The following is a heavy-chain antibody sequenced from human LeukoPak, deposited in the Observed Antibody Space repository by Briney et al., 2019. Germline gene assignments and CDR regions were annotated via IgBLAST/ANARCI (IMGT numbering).Heavy chain of an antibody. V-gene: IGHV4-59*08. CDR2: IYYSGST. J-gene: IGHJ4*02. CDR1: GGSISSYY. CDR3: ARTDCSGGSCYSNY. Sequence: SETLSLTCTVSGGSISSYYWSWIRQPPGKGLEWIGYIYYSGSTNYNPSLKSRVTISVDTSKNQFSLKLSSVTAADTAVYYCARTDCSGGSCYSNYWGQGTLVTVSS. D-gene: IGHD2-15*01.